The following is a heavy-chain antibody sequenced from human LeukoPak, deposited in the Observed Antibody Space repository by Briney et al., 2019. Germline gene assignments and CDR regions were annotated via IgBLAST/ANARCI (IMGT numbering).Heavy chain of an antibody. J-gene: IGHJ4*02. CDR2: IYYSGST. Sequence: SQTLCLTCTVSGGSISSGGYYWSWIRQHPGQGLEWIGYIYYSGSTYYNPSLKSRVTISVDTSKNQFSLKLSSVTAADTAVYYCARIWGSYGGNPYFDYWGQGTLVTVSS. CDR1: GGSISSGGYY. V-gene: IGHV4-31*03. D-gene: IGHD4-23*01. CDR3: ARIWGSYGGNPYFDY.